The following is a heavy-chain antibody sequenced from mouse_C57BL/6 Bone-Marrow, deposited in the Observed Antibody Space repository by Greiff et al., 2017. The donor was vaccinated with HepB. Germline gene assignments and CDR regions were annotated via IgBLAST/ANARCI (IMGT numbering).Heavy chain of an antibody. D-gene: IGHD1-1*01. CDR1: GYTFTEYT. CDR2: FYPGSGSI. Sequence: VQLQQSGAELVKPGASVKLSCKASGYTFTEYTIHWVKQRSGQGLEWIGWFYPGSGSIKYNEKFKDKATLTADKSSSTVYMELSRLTSEDSAVYFCARHEDLGITTVVDYFDYWGQGTTLTVSS. J-gene: IGHJ2*01. CDR3: ARHEDLGITTVVDYFDY. V-gene: IGHV1-62-2*01.